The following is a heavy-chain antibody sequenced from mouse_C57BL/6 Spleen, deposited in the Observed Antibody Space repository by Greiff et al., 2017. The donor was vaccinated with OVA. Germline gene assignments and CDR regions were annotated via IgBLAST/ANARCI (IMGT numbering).Heavy chain of an antibody. J-gene: IGHJ3*01. Sequence: LQPGTELVKPGASVKLSCKASGYTFTSYWMHWVKQRPGQGLEWIGNINPSNGGTNYNEKFKSKATLTVDKSSSTAYMQLSSLTSEDSAVYYCARERGNQAWFAYWGQGTLVTVSA. CDR3: ARERGNQAWFAY. CDR1: GYTFTSYW. CDR2: INPSNGGT. D-gene: IGHD2-1*01. V-gene: IGHV1-53*01.